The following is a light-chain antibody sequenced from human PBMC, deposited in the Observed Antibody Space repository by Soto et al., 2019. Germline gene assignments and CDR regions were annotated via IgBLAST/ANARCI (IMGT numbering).Light chain of an antibody. Sequence: QSVLTQPPSVSEAPGQRVTISCTGSSSNIGAGYEAHWYQQVPGTAPKLLIYENNNRPSGVADRFSGSKSGTSASLAITGLQAEDEAEYYCAAYDSSLSGDVFGAGTKLTVL. CDR2: ENN. CDR1: SSNIGAGYE. V-gene: IGLV1-40*01. J-gene: IGLJ2*01. CDR3: AAYDSSLSGDV.